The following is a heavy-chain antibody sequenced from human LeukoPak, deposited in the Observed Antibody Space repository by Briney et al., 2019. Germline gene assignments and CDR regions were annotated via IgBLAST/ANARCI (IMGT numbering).Heavy chain of an antibody. Sequence: GGSLRLSCATPGFTFSRLGMRWVRQAPGKGLEWVAVIHNDGTMGQYAASVRGRFTISKDFSRNTLHLQMHSLRDDDTAVYYCAKEGDEFRGYLDVWGKGTTVTVSS. CDR3: AKEGDEFRGYLDV. CDR2: IHNDGTMG. CDR1: GFTFSRLG. D-gene: IGHD5-12*01. J-gene: IGHJ6*04. V-gene: IGHV3-30*02.